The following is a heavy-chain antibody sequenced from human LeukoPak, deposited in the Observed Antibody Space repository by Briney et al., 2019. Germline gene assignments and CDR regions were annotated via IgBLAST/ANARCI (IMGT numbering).Heavy chain of an antibody. D-gene: IGHD1-1*01. CDR3: SKVGTTVLGAFDI. Sequence: PGGSLRLSCAASEFTFISSARSWVRQAPGRGREWVSVISGRDGTTYHADSVQGRFNISRDKSKNTLYVQINNVRAEDTAGYYCSKVGTTVLGAFDIWGPGTMVTVSS. CDR1: EFTFISSA. J-gene: IGHJ3*02. V-gene: IGHV3-23*01. CDR2: ISGRDGTT.